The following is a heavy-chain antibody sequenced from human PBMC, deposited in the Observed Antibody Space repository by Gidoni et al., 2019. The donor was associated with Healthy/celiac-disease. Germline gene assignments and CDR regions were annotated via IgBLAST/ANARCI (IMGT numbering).Heavy chain of an antibody. J-gene: IGHJ4*02. CDR3: ARTVPAATSYYYDSSGLYYFDY. V-gene: IGHV4-31*02. CDR2: IYYSGST. Sequence: GGYYWSWIRQHPGKGLEWIGYIYYSGSTYYNPSLKSRVTISVDTSKNQFSLKLSSVTAADTAVYYCARTVPAATSYYYDSSGLYYFDYWGQGTLVTVSS. D-gene: IGHD3-22*01. CDR1: GGYY.